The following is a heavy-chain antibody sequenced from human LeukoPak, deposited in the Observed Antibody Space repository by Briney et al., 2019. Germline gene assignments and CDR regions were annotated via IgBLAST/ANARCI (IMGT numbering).Heavy chain of an antibody. CDR2: IIPIFGTA. Sequence: SVKVSCKASGGTFSRYAISWVRQAPGKGLEWMGRIIPIFGTANYAQKFQGRVTITTDESTRTAYMERSSLRSEDTAVYYCARTRNCSGGSCYSINFDYWAREPWSPSPQ. CDR1: GGTFSRYA. V-gene: IGHV1-69*05. CDR3: ARTRNCSGGSCYSINFDY. D-gene: IGHD2-15*01. J-gene: IGHJ4*02.